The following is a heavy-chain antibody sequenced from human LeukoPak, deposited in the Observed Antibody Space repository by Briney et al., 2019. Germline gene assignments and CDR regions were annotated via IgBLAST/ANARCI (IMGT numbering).Heavy chain of an antibody. Sequence: SETLSLTCTVSGGSISSYYWSWIRQPPGKGLERIGYIYYSGSTNYNPSLKSRVTISVDTSKNQFSLKLSSVTAADTAVYYCARLYLRDGSGDDYWGQGTLVTVSS. D-gene: IGHD3-10*01. CDR1: GGSISSYY. V-gene: IGHV4-59*08. CDR3: ARLYLRDGSGDDY. J-gene: IGHJ4*02. CDR2: IYYSGST.